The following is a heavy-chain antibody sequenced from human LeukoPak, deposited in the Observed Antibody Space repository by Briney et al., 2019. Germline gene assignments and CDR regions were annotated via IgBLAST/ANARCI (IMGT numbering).Heavy chain of an antibody. Sequence: GASLKVSCEASGYTFFTYGISWVRRAPGQGLAWMGWINPYKGTPNYAQKVQGRVAMTTDTSTSTVYMELRSLRSDDTAVYYCAFYFRAEDGIRYFDCDVWGQGTLVTVSS. CDR2: INPYKGTP. J-gene: IGHJ4*02. CDR3: AFYFRAEDGIRYFDCDV. CDR1: GYTFFTYG. V-gene: IGHV1-18*01. D-gene: IGHD3-9*01.